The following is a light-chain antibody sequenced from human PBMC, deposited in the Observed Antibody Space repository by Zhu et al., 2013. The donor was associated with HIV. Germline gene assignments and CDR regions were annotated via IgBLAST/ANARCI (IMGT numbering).Light chain of an antibody. CDR1: APTSGQVM. Sequence: QSVLTQPPLSVWGPRAEGHHLLHWGAAPTSGQVMMYTGTSNFQEHAPKLLIYDNNNRPSGVPDRFSGSQSGTSASLAITGLQAEDEADYYCQSYDRTLSRRVFGGGTKLTVL. J-gene: IGLJ3*02. CDR2: DNN. V-gene: IGLV1-40*01. CDR3: QSYDRTLSRRV.